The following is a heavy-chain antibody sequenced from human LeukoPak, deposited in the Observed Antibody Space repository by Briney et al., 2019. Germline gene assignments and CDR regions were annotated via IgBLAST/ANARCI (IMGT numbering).Heavy chain of an antibody. CDR3: ARDHLDAGGPDY. Sequence: ASVKVSCKASGYTFINYEINWVRQATGQGLEYMGWMNSNDGNTAYAQKFQGRVTMTRDTSTSTAYMELGSLTSDDTAVYYCARDHLDAGGPDYWGQGTLVTVSS. D-gene: IGHD1-14*01. CDR2: MNSNDGNT. J-gene: IGHJ4*02. V-gene: IGHV1-8*01. CDR1: GYTFINYE.